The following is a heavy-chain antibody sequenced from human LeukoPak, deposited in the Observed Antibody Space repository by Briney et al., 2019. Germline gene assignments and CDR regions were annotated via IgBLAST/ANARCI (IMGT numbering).Heavy chain of an antibody. D-gene: IGHD3-22*01. Sequence: PGGSLRLSCAASGFTFSDYYMSWIRQAPGKGLEWVSYISSSSSTIYYADSVKGRFTISRDNAKNSLYLQMNSLRAEDTAVYYCAREVEYYYDSSGYYPFDYWGQGTLVTVSS. CDR1: GFTFSDYY. V-gene: IGHV3-11*04. J-gene: IGHJ4*02. CDR3: AREVEYYYDSSGYYPFDY. CDR2: ISSSSSTI.